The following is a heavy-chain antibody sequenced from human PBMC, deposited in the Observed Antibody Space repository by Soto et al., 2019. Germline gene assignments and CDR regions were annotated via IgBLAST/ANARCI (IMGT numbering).Heavy chain of an antibody. D-gene: IGHD6-13*01. CDR3: ARGRQQLVNHDAFDI. Sequence: SVKVSCKASGGTFSSYTISWVRQAPGQGLEWMGRIIPILGIANYAQKFQGRVTITADKSTSTAYMELSSLRSEDTAVYYCARGRQQLVNHDAFDIWGQGTMVTVSS. V-gene: IGHV1-69*02. CDR2: IIPILGIA. J-gene: IGHJ3*02. CDR1: GGTFSSYT.